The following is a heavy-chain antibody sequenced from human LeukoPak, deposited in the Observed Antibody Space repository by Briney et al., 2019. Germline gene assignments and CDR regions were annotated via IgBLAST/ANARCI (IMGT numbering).Heavy chain of an antibody. Sequence: AASVKVSCKASGYTFTGYYMHWVRQAPGQGLEWMGWINPNSGGTNYAQKFQGGVTMTRDTSISTAYMELSRLRSDDTAVYYCAREGCSSTSCYRDNWFDPWGQGTLVTVSS. D-gene: IGHD2-2*02. CDR2: INPNSGGT. J-gene: IGHJ5*02. CDR1: GYTFTGYY. CDR3: AREGCSSTSCYRDNWFDP. V-gene: IGHV1-2*02.